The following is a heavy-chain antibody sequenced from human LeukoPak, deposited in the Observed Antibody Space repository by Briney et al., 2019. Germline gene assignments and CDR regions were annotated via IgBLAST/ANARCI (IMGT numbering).Heavy chain of an antibody. CDR3: TTVGELRNKY. D-gene: IGHD3-10*01. V-gene: IGHV3-23*01. CDR1: GFTFSSYA. Sequence: PGGSLRLSCAASGFTFSSYAMSWVRQAPGKGLEWVSAISGSGGSTYYADSVKGRFTISRDNSKNTLYLQMNNLKAEDTAVYYCTTVGELRNKYWGQGTLVTVSS. J-gene: IGHJ4*02. CDR2: ISGSGGST.